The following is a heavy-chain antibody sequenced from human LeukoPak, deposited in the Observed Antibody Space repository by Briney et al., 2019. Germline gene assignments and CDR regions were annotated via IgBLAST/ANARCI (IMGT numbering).Heavy chain of an antibody. Sequence: GGSLRLSCAGSGFIFNNYAMHWVRQPPGKGLEWVSGISWNSGSIGYADSVKGRFTISRDNAKNSLYLQMNSLRAEDTALYYCAKDGDYDSSGYYYWNGMDVWGQGTTVTVSS. J-gene: IGHJ6*02. CDR2: ISWNSGSI. CDR1: GFIFNNYA. D-gene: IGHD3-22*01. V-gene: IGHV3-9*01. CDR3: AKDGDYDSSGYYYWNGMDV.